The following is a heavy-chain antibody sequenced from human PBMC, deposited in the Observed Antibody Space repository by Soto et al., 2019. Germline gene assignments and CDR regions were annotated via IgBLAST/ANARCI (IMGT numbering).Heavy chain of an antibody. CDR3: ASKTIDDFDY. CDR2: IRNDGTVR. Sequence: LRLSCAASGFTFRSYDMHWVRQAPGQGLEWVAVIRNDGTVRNYADSVKGRFTISRDNSKNKLYLEMNSLRAEDTALYYCASKTIDDFDYWGQGTLVTVSS. D-gene: IGHD3-3*01. V-gene: IGHV3-33*01. CDR1: GFTFRSYD. J-gene: IGHJ4*02.